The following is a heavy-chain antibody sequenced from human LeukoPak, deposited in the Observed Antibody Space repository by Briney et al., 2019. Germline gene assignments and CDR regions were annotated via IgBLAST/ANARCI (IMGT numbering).Heavy chain of an antibody. Sequence: GGSLRLSCAASGFTVSSNYMSWVRQAPGKGLEWVSVIYSGGRIYYADSVKGRFTISRHNSENTLYLQMNSLRAEDTVVYYCARGDFWSGYYTGLYWGQGTLVTVSS. V-gene: IGHV3-53*04. CDR2: IYSGGRI. D-gene: IGHD3-3*01. CDR1: GFTVSSNY. J-gene: IGHJ4*02. CDR3: ARGDFWSGYYTGLY.